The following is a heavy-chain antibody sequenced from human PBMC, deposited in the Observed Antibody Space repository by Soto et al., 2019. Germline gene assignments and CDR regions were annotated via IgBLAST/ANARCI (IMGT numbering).Heavy chain of an antibody. V-gene: IGHV3-33*01. CDR1: GFTFSSYG. J-gene: IGHJ4*02. D-gene: IGHD3-3*01. CDR3: AIEFSAYYDFWSGYLLGY. Sequence: GGSLRLSCAASGFTFSSYGMHWVRQAPGKGLEWVAVIWYDGSNKYYADSVKGRFTISRDNSKNTLYLQMNSLRAEDTAVYYCAIEFSAYYDFWSGYLLGYWGQGTLVTVSS. CDR2: IWYDGSNK.